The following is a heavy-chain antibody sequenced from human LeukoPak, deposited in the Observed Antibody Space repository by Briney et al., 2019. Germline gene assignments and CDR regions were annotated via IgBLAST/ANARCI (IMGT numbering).Heavy chain of an antibody. D-gene: IGHD4-17*01. Sequence: GGSLRLSCTTSKFNFNSYGMTWVRQAPGKGLEWVSSISGSGGSTQYAASVQGRFTISRDNSKNTLCLQMNSLRAEDTAVYYCAKDPNGDYIGTFDIWGQGTMVTVSS. CDR2: ISGSGGST. CDR3: AKDPNGDYIGTFDI. J-gene: IGHJ3*02. V-gene: IGHV3-23*01. CDR1: KFNFNSYG.